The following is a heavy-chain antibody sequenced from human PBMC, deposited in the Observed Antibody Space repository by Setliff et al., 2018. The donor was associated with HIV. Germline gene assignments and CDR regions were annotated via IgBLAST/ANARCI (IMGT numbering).Heavy chain of an antibody. CDR3: ARPQYHQSSDAFDI. CDR2: IYGDGSDP. Sequence: PGESLKISCKGFGYKFTDCWVGWVRQMPGEGLEWMGVIYGDGSDPRYSPSFQGQVTISVDKSINTAYLRWTSLKASDTALYYCARPQYHQSSDAFDIWGQGTMVTVSS. V-gene: IGHV5-51*01. CDR1: GYKFTDCW. J-gene: IGHJ3*02.